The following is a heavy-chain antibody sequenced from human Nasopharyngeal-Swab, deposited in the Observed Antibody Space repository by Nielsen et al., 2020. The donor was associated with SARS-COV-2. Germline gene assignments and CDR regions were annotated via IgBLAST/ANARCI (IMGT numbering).Heavy chain of an antibody. D-gene: IGHD3-10*01. CDR2: ISYDGSNK. CDR3: ARVAGITMVRGVDY. CDR1: GFTFSSYA. J-gene: IGHJ4*02. Sequence: LSLTCAASGFTFSSYAMHWVRQAPGKGLEWVAVISYDGSNKYYADSVKGRFTISRDNSKNTLYLQMNSLRAEDTAVYYCARVAGITMVRGVDYWGQGTLVTVSS. V-gene: IGHV3-30-3*01.